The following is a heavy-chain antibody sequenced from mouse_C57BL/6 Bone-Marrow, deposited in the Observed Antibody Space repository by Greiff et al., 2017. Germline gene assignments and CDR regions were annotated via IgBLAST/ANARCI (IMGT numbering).Heavy chain of an antibody. Sequence: EVKLMESGGGLVQPGGSLSLSCAASGFTFTDYYMSWVRQPPGKALEWLGFIRNKANGYTTEYSASVKGRFTISRDNSQSILYLQMNALRAEDSATYYCARRGWGGGFDYWGQGTTLTVSS. CDR2: IRNKANGYTT. J-gene: IGHJ2*01. CDR1: GFTFTDYY. V-gene: IGHV7-3*01. CDR3: ARRGWGGGFDY. D-gene: IGHD1-1*02.